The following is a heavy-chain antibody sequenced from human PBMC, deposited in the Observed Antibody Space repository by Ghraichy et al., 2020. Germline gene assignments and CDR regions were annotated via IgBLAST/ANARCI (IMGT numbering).Heavy chain of an antibody. CDR1: GYTFTNHG. CDR3: ARDPTNTSGRRPFFDF. J-gene: IGHJ4*02. D-gene: IGHD1-26*01. Sequence: ASVKVSCKASGYTFTNHGITWVRQAPGQGLEWMGWISAYNGDTIYAQNLQGRVTMTTDTSTTTAYMELRSLRSDDTAMYYCARDPTNTSGRRPFFDFWGQGALVTVSS. CDR2: ISAYNGDT. V-gene: IGHV1-18*04.